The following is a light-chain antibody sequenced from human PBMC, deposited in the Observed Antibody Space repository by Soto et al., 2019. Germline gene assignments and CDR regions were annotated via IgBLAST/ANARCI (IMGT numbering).Light chain of an antibody. J-gene: IGLJ2*01. CDR2: DVS. V-gene: IGLV2-11*01. CDR3: CSYAGSHTVV. Sequence: QSALTQPRSVSGSPGQSVTISCTGTSSDVGGYNYVSWYQQHPGKAPKLMIYDVSKRPSGVPDRFSGSKSGNTASLTISGLQAEYEADYYCCSYAGSHTVVFGGGTKLTVL. CDR1: SSDVGGYNY.